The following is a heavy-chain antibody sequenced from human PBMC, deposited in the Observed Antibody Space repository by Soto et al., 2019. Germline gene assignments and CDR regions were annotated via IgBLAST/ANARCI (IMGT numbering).Heavy chain of an antibody. CDR2: ICSSGST. Sequence: PGGSLRLSCAAFGFTVSDNYMSWVRQAPGKRLEWVSVICSSGSTYYPDSVKGRFTISRDNSNNTLYLQMNSLRAEDTAVYYCARRGPGTYFDYWGQGTLVTVS. D-gene: IGHD6-13*01. J-gene: IGHJ4*02. CDR1: GFTVSDNY. CDR3: ARRGPGTYFDY. V-gene: IGHV3-66*01.